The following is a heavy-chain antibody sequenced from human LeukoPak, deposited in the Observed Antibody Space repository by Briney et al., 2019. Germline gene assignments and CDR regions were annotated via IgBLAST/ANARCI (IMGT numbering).Heavy chain of an antibody. CDR3: AKGAYDYVEVGYFDY. J-gene: IGHJ4*02. D-gene: IGHD5-12*01. Sequence: GGSLRLSCAASGFTFNNYAMSWVRQSPGKGPEWVSTIIGSVVSTFYADSVKGRFTISRDTSKNTLYLQMNSLRAEDTAVYYCAKGAYDYVEVGYFDYWGQGTLVTVSS. CDR1: GFTFNNYA. V-gene: IGHV3-23*01. CDR2: IIGSVVST.